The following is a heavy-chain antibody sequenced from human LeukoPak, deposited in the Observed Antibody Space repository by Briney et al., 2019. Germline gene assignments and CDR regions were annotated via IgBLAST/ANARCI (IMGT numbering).Heavy chain of an antibody. CDR1: GFTFSSYV. J-gene: IGHJ4*02. CDR3: ARVTADTAMASFDY. D-gene: IGHD5-18*01. CDR2: ISYDGSNK. Sequence: GGSLRLSCAASGFTFSSYVMHWVRQAPGKGLEWVAVISYDGSNKYYADSVKGRFTISRDNSKNTLYLQMNSLRAEDTAVYYCARVTADTAMASFDYWGQGTLVTVSS. V-gene: IGHV3-30*04.